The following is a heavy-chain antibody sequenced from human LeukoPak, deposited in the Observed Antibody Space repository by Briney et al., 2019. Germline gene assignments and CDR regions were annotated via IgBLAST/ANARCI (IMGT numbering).Heavy chain of an antibody. D-gene: IGHD3-22*01. CDR2: IYYSGST. V-gene: IGHV4-59*08. CDR3: ARHVPYYYDSSGYSDFDY. Sequence: PSETLSLTCTVSGGSISRYYWSWIRQPPGKGLEWIGYIYYSGSTNYNPSLKSRVTISVDTSKNQFSLKLSSVTAADTAVYYCARHVPYYYDSSGYSDFDYWGQGTLVTVSS. J-gene: IGHJ4*02. CDR1: GGSISRYY.